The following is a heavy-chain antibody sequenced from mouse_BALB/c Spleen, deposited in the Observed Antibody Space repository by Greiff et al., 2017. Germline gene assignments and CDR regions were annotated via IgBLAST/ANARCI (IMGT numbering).Heavy chain of an antibody. J-gene: IGHJ4*01. CDR3: ARHGMDY. CDR2: ISSGGSYT. Sequence: DVKLVESGGGLVKPGGSLKLSCAASGFTFSSYAMSWVRQTPEKRLEWVATISSGGSYTYYPDSVKGRFTISRDNAKNTLYLQMSSLRSEDTAMYYCARHGMDYWGQGTSVTVSS. V-gene: IGHV5-9-3*01. CDR1: GFTFSSYA.